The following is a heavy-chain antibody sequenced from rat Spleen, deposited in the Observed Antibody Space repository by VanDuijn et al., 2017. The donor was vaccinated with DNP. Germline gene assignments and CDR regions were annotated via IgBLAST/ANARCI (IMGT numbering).Heavy chain of an antibody. CDR2: ITSSGGST. D-gene: IGHD1-3*01. CDR1: GFTFNNYW. J-gene: IGHJ2*01. CDR3: TTLNSGTYDS. Sequence: EVQLVESGGDLVQPGRSLKLSCVASGFTFNNYWMTWIRQVPGKGLEWVASITSSGGSTYYPDSVKGRFTISRDNAKSSLYLHMDSLRSEDTATYYCTTLNSGTYDSWGQGVMVTVSS. V-gene: IGHV5-31*01.